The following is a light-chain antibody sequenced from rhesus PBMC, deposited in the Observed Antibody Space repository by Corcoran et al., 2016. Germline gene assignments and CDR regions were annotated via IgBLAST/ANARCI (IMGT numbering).Light chain of an antibody. CDR2: KAS. Sequence: DIQMTQSPSSLSASVGDKVTITCQASQSISSWLAWYQQQPGKAPKLLIYKASTLQSGVPSRFSGSGSGTDDTFTISSLQPEDVATYYCQHGYGTPFTFGPGTKLDIK. CDR3: QHGYGTPFT. CDR1: QSISSW. J-gene: IGKJ3*01. V-gene: IGKV1-74*01.